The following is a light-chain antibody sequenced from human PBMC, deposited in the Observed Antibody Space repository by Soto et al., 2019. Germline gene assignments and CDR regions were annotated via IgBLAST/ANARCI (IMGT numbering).Light chain of an antibody. V-gene: IGLV2-14*01. CDR3: DSYTSGSSYV. J-gene: IGLJ1*01. CDR1: SSDVGGYNY. Sequence: QFVLTQPASGSGSPGQSITISCTGTSSDVGGYNYVSWYQQHPGKAPKLMIYDVSYRPSGVSDRFSGSKSGNTASLTISGLQSEDEADYYCDSYTSGSSYVLGTGTKVTVL. CDR2: DVS.